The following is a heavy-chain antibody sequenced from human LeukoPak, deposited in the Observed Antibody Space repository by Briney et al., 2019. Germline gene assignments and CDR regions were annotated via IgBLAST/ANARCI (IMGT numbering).Heavy chain of an antibody. Sequence: GGSLRLSCAASGFNFNNCTFNWVRQAPGKGLEWVSSISSRSTYIYYADSMKGRFTISRDNAKNSLYLQMNSLRAEDTAVYYCARSPGGTYYYYYIDVWGKGTTVTVSS. CDR3: ARSPGGTYYYYYIDV. CDR1: GFNFNNCT. CDR2: ISSRSTYI. V-gene: IGHV3-21*01. D-gene: IGHD3-10*01. J-gene: IGHJ6*03.